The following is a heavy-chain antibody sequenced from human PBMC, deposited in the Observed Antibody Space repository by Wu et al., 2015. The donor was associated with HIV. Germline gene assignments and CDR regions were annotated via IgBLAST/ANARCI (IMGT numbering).Heavy chain of an antibody. CDR2: ISVYNGHT. CDR3: VRDQQWPTEYYHYYGMDV. CDR1: GYTFINSG. J-gene: IGHJ6*02. D-gene: IGHD6-19*01. Sequence: QVQLVQSGAEVKKPGASVKVSCKASGYTFINSGFTWVRKVPGQGLEWMGWISVYNGHTKYARKFQGRLSMTTDTSTSTAYMELRSLRSDDTAVYYCVRDQQWPTEYYHYYGMDVWGQGTTVTVSS. V-gene: IGHV1-18*01.